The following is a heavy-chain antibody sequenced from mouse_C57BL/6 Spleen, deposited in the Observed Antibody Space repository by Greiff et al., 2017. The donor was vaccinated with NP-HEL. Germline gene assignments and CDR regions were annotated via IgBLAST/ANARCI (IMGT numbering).Heavy chain of an antibody. D-gene: IGHD2-4*01. CDR1: GFSLTSYA. J-gene: IGHJ4*01. V-gene: IGHV2-9-1*01. CDR3: ARLHYDYGYAMDY. CDR2: IWTGGGT. Sequence: VQLQQSGPGLVAPSQSLSITCTVSGFSLTSYAISWVRQPPGKGLEWLGVIWTGGGTNYNSALKSRLSISKDNSKSQVFLKMNSLQTDDTARYYCARLHYDYGYAMDYWGQGTSVTVSS.